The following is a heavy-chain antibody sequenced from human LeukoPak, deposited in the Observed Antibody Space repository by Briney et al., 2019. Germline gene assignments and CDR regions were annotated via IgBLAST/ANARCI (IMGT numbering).Heavy chain of an antibody. V-gene: IGHV3-53*01. CDR2: IYSGGST. D-gene: IGHD5-24*01. CDR1: GFTVSSNY. Sequence: GGSLRLSCAASGFTVSSNYMSWVRQAPGKGLEWVSVIYSGGSTYYADSVKGRFTISRDNSKNTLYLQMNSLRAEDTAVYYCARGHPERWVQVNAFYIWGQGTMVTVSS. CDR3: ARGHPERWVQVNAFYI. J-gene: IGHJ3*02.